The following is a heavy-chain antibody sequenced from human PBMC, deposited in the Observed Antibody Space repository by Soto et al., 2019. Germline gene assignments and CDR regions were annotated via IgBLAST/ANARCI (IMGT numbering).Heavy chain of an antibody. Sequence: GGSLRLSCAASGFTFSSYAMSWVRQAPGKGLEWVSAISGSGGSTYYADSVKGRFTISRDNSKNTLYLQMNSLRAEDTAVYYCAKVSTVIRNYYYYGMDVWGQGTTVTVSS. CDR2: ISGSGGST. J-gene: IGHJ6*02. CDR3: AKVSTVIRNYYYYGMDV. CDR1: GFTFSSYA. V-gene: IGHV3-23*01. D-gene: IGHD4-4*01.